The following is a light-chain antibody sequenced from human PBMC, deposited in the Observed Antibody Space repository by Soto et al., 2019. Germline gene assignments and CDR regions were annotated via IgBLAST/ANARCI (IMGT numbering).Light chain of an antibody. CDR2: DAS. CDR1: QSVSSN. CDR3: QQRSNWPPEIT. Sequence: EIVMTQSPGTLSVSPGERATLSCRASQSVSSNLAWYQQKPGQAPRLLIYDASNRATGIPARFSGSGSGTDFTLTISSLEPEDFAVYYCQQRSNWPPEITFGQGTRLEMK. J-gene: IGKJ5*01. V-gene: IGKV3-11*01.